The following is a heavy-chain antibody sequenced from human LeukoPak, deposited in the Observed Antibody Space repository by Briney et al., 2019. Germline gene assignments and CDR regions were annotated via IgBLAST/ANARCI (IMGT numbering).Heavy chain of an antibody. CDR2: FDPEDGET. D-gene: IGHD3-10*01. V-gene: IGHV1-24*01. CDR1: GYTLTELS. J-gene: IGHJ5*02. CDR3: ARPRITMVRGVISRWFDP. Sequence: EASVKVSCKVSGYTLTELSMHWARQAPGKGLEWMGGFDPEDGETIYAQKFQGRVTMTEDTSTDTAYMELSSLRSEDTAVYYCARPRITMVRGVISRWFDPWGQGTLVTVSS.